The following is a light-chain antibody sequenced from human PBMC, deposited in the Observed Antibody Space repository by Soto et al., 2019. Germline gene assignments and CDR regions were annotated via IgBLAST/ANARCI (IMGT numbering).Light chain of an antibody. CDR3: QQSHDDPG. V-gene: IGKV1-16*01. Sequence: DIQMTQSPSSLSASLGDRVTITCRASQGVSTFLAWFQQKPGKAPKSLIYFASSLQSGVPSRFSGSGSGTGFALTISSLQPEDFATYYCQQSHDDPGFGPGTKVDIK. CDR1: QGVSTF. CDR2: FAS. J-gene: IGKJ3*01.